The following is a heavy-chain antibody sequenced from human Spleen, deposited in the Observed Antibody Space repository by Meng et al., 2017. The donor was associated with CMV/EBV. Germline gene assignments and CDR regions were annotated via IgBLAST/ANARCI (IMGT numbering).Heavy chain of an antibody. CDR3: VRVQGGEDYFDY. J-gene: IGHJ4*02. V-gene: IGHV1-46*01. CDR1: GYTFTGYY. D-gene: IGHD2-15*01. Sequence: ASVKVSCKASGYTFTGYYIHWVRQAPGQGLEWMGIINPSGGSTSYAQKFQGRVTMTRDTSTSTVYMELSSLRSEDTAVYYCVRVQGGEDYFDYWGQGTLVTVSS. CDR2: INPSGGST.